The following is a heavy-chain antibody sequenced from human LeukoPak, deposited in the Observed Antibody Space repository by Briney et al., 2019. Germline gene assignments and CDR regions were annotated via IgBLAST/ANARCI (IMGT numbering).Heavy chain of an antibody. CDR3: AKAATYFYGSVTYDWFES. V-gene: IGHV3-74*01. CDR2: IESNGLT. D-gene: IGHD3-10*01. Sequence: GGSLRLSCEASGFTFSSYWMHWVRQVPGKGLMWVSRIESNGLTLYADSVRDRFTISRDNGKSTIYRQMNSLRVDDTAIYYCAKAATYFYGSVTYDWFESWGQGTLVTVSS. J-gene: IGHJ5*01. CDR1: GFTFSSYW.